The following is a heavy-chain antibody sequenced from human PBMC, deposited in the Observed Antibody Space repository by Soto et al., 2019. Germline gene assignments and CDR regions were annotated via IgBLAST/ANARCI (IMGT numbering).Heavy chain of an antibody. J-gene: IGHJ4*02. Sequence: GGSLRLSCAASGFTLSDYYMTWIRQAPGKGLEWVSDISISGTTIHYADSVRGRFTISRDNAKNSLWLQMNTLRAEDTAVYYCARFRGDGYYTFWGPGTLVTVSS. V-gene: IGHV3-11*01. CDR3: ARFRGDGYYTF. CDR1: GFTLSDYY. CDR2: ISISGTTI. D-gene: IGHD3-3*01.